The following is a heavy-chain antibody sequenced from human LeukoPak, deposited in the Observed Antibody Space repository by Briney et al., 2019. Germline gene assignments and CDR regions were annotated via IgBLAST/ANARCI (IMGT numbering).Heavy chain of an antibody. CDR2: IYYSGST. CDR3: ARVSAYGDYGDAFDI. CDR1: GGSVSSGSYY. Sequence: SETLSLTCTVSGGSVSSGSYYWSWIRQPPGRGVEWIGDIYYSGSTNYNPSLKSRVTISVDTSKNQFSLKLTSVTAADPAVYYCARVSAYGDYGDAFDIWGQGTMVTVSS. V-gene: IGHV4-61*01. D-gene: IGHD4-17*01. J-gene: IGHJ3*02.